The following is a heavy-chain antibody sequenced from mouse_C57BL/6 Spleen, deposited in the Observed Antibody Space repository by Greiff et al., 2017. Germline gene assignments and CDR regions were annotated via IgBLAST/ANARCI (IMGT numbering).Heavy chain of an antibody. J-gene: IGHJ4*01. CDR3: APSRCHVNYYAMDY. D-gene: IGHD6-1*01. CDR2: IYPGDGDT. Sequence: VKLQESGAELVKPGASVKISCKASGYAFSSYCMNWVKQRPGKGLEWIGQIYPGDGDTNYKGKFKGKATLTADKSSSTAYMQLSSLTSEDSAVYFRAPSRCHVNYYAMDYWGQGTSVTVSS. CDR1: GYAFSSYC. V-gene: IGHV1-80*01.